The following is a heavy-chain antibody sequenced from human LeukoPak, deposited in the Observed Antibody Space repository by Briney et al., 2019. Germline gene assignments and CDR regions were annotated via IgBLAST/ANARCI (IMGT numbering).Heavy chain of an antibody. CDR2: IWYDGSNK. J-gene: IGHJ6*02. V-gene: IGHV3-33*01. CDR1: GSTFSSYG. D-gene: IGHD2/OR15-2a*01. Sequence: PGGSLRLSCAASGSTFSSYGMYWVRQAPGKGLEWVAVIWYDGSNKYYADSVKGRFTISRDNSKNTVYLQMNSLRAEDTAVYYCARVYSNSPEYGMDVWGQGTTVTVSS. CDR3: ARVYSNSPEYGMDV.